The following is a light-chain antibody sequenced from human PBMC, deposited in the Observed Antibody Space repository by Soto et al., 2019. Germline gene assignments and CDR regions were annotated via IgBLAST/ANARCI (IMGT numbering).Light chain of an antibody. CDR3: QSYDTSLRTSV. V-gene: IGLV1-40*01. Sequence: QLVLTQPPSVSGAPGQRVTISCTGSSSNIGAGYDVHWYQQLPGTAPKLLIYGNSERPSGVTDRFSGSKSGTSASLALTGLQAEDEADYYCQSYDTSLRTSVFGGGTQLTVL. CDR2: GNS. CDR1: SSNIGAGYD. J-gene: IGLJ2*01.